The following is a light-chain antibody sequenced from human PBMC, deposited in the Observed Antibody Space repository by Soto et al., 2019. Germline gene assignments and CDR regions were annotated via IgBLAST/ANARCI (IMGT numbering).Light chain of an antibody. V-gene: IGLV2-14*02. CDR3: SSYTGTSPPLV. CDR2: EVS. CDR1: SSDVGSYNL. J-gene: IGLJ3*02. Sequence: QSALTQPASVSGSPGQSITISCTGTSSDVGSYNLVSWYQQHPGNAPKLMISEVSNRPSGVSNRFSGSKSGNTASLTISGLQAEDEADYYCSSYTGTSPPLVFGGGTKLTVL.